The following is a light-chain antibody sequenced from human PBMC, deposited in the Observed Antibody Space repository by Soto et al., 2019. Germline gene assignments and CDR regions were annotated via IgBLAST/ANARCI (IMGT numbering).Light chain of an antibody. CDR3: QHYGSSPYT. J-gene: IGKJ2*01. CDR1: QTLSSSY. Sequence: EIALTQSPGTLSLSPGERATLSCWASQTLSSSYLAWYQQKPGQAPRLLIYGASSRATGIPDRFSGSGSGTDFTLTISRLEPEDFAVYFCQHYGSSPYTFGQGSKLEIK. V-gene: IGKV3-20*01. CDR2: GAS.